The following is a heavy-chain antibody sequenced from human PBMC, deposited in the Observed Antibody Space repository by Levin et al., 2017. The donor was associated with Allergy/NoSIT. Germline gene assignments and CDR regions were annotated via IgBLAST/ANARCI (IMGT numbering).Heavy chain of an antibody. Sequence: AGGSLRLSCAASGFTVSSNYMSWVRQAPGKGLEWVSVIYSGGSTYYADSVKGRFTISRDNSKNTLYLQMNSLRAEDTAVYYCARPIWFGEVARDRWGQGTLVTVSS. V-gene: IGHV3-66*02. D-gene: IGHD3-10*01. CDR3: ARPIWFGEVARDR. J-gene: IGHJ4*02. CDR2: IYSGGST. CDR1: GFTVSSNY.